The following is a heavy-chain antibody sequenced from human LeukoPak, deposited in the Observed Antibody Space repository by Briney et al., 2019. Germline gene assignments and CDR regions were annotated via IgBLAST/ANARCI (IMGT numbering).Heavy chain of an antibody. D-gene: IGHD3-10*01. CDR3: ASNEWSGDYFDY. CDR1: GGSISTSSYH. CDR2: MYYSGSI. Sequence: PSETVSLTCTVSGGSISTSSYHWGWIRQPPGKGLEWIGSMYYSGSIYYNPSLKSRVTISVDTSKNQFSLKLSSVTAADTALYYCASNEWSGDYFDYWGQGTLVTVSS. J-gene: IGHJ4*02. V-gene: IGHV4-39*01.